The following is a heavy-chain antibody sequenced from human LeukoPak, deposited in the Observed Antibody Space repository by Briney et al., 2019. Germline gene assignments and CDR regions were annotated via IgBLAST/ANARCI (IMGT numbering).Heavy chain of an antibody. J-gene: IGHJ3*01. CDR1: DYTFITYG. Sequence: ASVNVSCKASDYTFITYGLSWVRPAPGQGLEWMGWINTYNGNTNYAQKLQGRVTMTTDTSTNTAYMGLRSLRSDDTAVYYCARDRSEHYDRSAYSWNDAFDLWGQGTMVTVSS. CDR2: INTYNGNT. CDR3: ARDRSEHYDRSAYSWNDAFDL. D-gene: IGHD3-22*01. V-gene: IGHV1-18*01.